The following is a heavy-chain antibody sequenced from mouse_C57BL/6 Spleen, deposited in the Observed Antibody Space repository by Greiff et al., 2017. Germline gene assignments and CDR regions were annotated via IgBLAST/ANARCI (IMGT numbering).Heavy chain of an antibody. J-gene: IGHJ3*01. CDR1: GYTFTSYW. CDR2: IYPGSGST. V-gene: IGHV1-55*01. CDR3: ARGGYYSNTGFAY. Sequence: QVQLQQPGAELVKPGASVKMSCKASGYTFTSYWITWVKQRPGQGLEWIGDIYPGSGSTNYNEKFKSKATLTVDTSSSTAYMQLSSLTSEDSAVYYGARGGYYSNTGFAYWGQGTLVTVSA. D-gene: IGHD2-5*01.